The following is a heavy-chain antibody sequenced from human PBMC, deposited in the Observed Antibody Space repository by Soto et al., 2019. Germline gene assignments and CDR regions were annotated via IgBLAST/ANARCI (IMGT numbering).Heavy chain of an antibody. V-gene: IGHV4-4*02. CDR2: IHHSWLI. CDR1: CWSISRRNW. J-gene: IGHJ3*02. Sequence: QVQLQETGPGLVNPSATLARTCAVYCWSISRRNWWNWVRQPPCEELEWIGEIHHSWLIKYNPSLKSRVTISVDKSKKQFPRQLSSVTAAATAVYYCARDPPTRGGAFDILAQGTMVTVST. D-gene: IGHD3-3*01. CDR3: ARDPPTRGGAFDI.